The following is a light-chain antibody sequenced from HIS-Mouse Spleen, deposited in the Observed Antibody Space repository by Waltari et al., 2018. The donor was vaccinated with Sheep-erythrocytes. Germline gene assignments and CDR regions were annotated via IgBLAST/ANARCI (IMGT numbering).Light chain of an antibody. CDR1: QSISSW. Sequence: DIQMTQSPSTLSASVGDRVTITCRASQSISSWLAWYQQKPGKAPKILIYKASSLESGVPSRFSGSGSGTEFTLTISSLQPDDFATYYCQQYNSYSPVYTFGQGTKLEIK. CDR2: KAS. J-gene: IGKJ2*01. CDR3: QQYNSYSPVYT. V-gene: IGKV1-5*03.